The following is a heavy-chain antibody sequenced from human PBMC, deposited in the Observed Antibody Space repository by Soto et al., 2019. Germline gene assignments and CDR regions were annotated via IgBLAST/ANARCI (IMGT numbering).Heavy chain of an antibody. D-gene: IGHD3-3*01. CDR2: IYYSGST. CDR3: ARTRITSCGVVIFHDGMDV. J-gene: IGHJ6*02. CDR1: GGSISSGDYY. Sequence: SETLSLTCTVSGGSISSGDYYWSWIRQPPGKGLEWIGYIYYSGSTNYNPSLKSRVTISVDTSKNQFSLKLSSVTAADTAVYYCARTRITSCGVVIFHDGMDVWGQGTTVPVAS. V-gene: IGHV4-61*08.